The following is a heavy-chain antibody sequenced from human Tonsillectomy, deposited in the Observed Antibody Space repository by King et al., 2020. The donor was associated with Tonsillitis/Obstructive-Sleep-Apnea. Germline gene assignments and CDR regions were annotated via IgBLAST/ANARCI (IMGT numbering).Heavy chain of an antibody. D-gene: IGHD3-9*01. CDR2: IIPVLGIA. CDR1: GDTFRSYA. J-gene: IGHJ4*02. V-gene: IGHV1-69*04. Sequence: QLVQSGAEVKKPGSSVKVSCKASGDTFRSYAFSWLRQAPGQGPEWMGRIIPVLGIANYAQKFQGRVTMTADKYTTTAYMELSSLTSEDKAVYYCARERAAATGFFDYWGQGTLVTVSS. CDR3: ARERAAATGFFDY.